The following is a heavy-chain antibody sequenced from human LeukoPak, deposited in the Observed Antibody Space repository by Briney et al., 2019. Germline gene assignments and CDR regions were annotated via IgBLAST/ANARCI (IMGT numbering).Heavy chain of an antibody. CDR1: GGSTSSGGYS. Sequence: PSQTLSLTCAVSGGSTSSGGYSWSWIRQPPGKGLEWIGYIYHSGSTYYNPSLKSRVTISVDRSKNQFSLKLSSVTAADTAVYYCAREDYDFWSRHAFDIWGQGTMVTVSS. CDR3: AREDYDFWSRHAFDI. CDR2: IYHSGST. D-gene: IGHD3-3*01. V-gene: IGHV4-30-2*01. J-gene: IGHJ3*02.